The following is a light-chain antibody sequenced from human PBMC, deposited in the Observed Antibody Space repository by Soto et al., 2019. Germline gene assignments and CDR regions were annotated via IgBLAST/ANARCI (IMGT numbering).Light chain of an antibody. V-gene: IGKV3-11*01. CDR3: QHRTNWPPVT. J-gene: IGKJ5*01. Sequence: EIVLTQSPATLSLSPGERAALSCRASQSVGIHLAWYQQKPGQPPRLLIYDASNRATGIPARFSGSGSGTDVTLTISSLEPEDFAVYYCQHRTNWPPVTFGQGTRLEIK. CDR2: DAS. CDR1: QSVGIH.